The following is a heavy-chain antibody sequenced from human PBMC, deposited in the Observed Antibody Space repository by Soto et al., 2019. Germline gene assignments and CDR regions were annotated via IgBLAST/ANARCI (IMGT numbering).Heavy chain of an antibody. CDR3: ARVLRYFDRDYYLDY. CDR1: GFSLSTSGVG. CDR2: IYWDDDK. D-gene: IGHD3-9*01. Sequence: SGPTLVNPTQTLTLTCTFSGFSLSTSGVGVGWIRQPPGKALEWLALIYWDDDKRYSPSLKSRLTITKDTPKNQVVLTMADMDPVDTATYYCARVLRYFDRDYYLDYWGRGMLVTV. V-gene: IGHV2-5*02. J-gene: IGHJ4*02.